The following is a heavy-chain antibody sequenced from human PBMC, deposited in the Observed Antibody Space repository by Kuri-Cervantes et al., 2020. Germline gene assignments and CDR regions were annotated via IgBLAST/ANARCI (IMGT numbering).Heavy chain of an antibody. J-gene: IGHJ1*01. CDR3: ARMTLLAVAGGEYFQH. V-gene: IGHV4-39*01. Sequence: GPLRLSCTVSGGSISSSSYYWGWIRQPPGRGLEWIGSIYYSGSTYYNPSLKSRVTISVDTSKNQFSLKLSSVTAADTAVYYCARMTLLAVAGGEYFQHWGQGTLVTVSS. D-gene: IGHD6-19*01. CDR2: IYYSGST. CDR1: GGSISSSSYY.